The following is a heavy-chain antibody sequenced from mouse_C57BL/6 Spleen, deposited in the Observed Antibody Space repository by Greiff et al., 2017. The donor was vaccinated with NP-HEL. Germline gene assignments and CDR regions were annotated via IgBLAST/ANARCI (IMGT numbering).Heavy chain of an antibody. J-gene: IGHJ3*01. CDR3: ARNYYGSSYGWFAC. CDR2: IFPGSGST. V-gene: IGHV1-75*01. D-gene: IGHD1-1*01. CDR1: GYTFTDYY. Sequence: QVQLQQSGPELVKPGASVKISCKASGYTFTDYYINWVKQRPGQGLEWIGWIFPGSGSTYYTEKFKGKATLTVDKSSSTAYMLLSSLTSEDSAVYVCARNYYGSSYGWFACWGQGTLVTVSA.